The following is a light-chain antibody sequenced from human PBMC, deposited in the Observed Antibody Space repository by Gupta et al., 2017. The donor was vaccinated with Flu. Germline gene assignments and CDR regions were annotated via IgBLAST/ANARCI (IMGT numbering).Light chain of an antibody. CDR3: QAWDSDTAAVV. V-gene: IGLV3-1*01. J-gene: IGLJ2*01. CDR1: KLGDKY. Sequence: GDKLGDKYASWYQQRPGQSPVLVIYQDAGRPSGIPERFSGSNSGNTATLIISGTQAMDEADYYCQAWDSDTAAVVFGGGTKLTVL. CDR2: QDA.